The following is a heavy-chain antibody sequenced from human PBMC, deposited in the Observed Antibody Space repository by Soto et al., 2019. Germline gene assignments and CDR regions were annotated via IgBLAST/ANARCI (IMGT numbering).Heavy chain of an antibody. CDR3: AGGHPVDNYYDSSGYFY. CDR2: INAGNGNT. J-gene: IGHJ4*02. V-gene: IGHV1-3*05. CDR1: GYTFTSYA. Sequence: QVQLVQSGGEEKKPGASVKVSCKASGYTFTSYAMHWVRQAPGQRLEWMGWINAGNGNTKYSQKFQGRVTITRDTSASTAYMELSSLRSEDTAVYYCAGGHPVDNYYDSSGYFYWGQGTLVTVSS. D-gene: IGHD3-22*01.